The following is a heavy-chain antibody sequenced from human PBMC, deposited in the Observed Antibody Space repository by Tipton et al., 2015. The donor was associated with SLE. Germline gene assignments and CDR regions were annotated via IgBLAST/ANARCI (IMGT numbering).Heavy chain of an antibody. J-gene: IGHJ4*02. D-gene: IGHD6-6*01. CDR1: GLTFSSYA. V-gene: IGHV3-64D*06. Sequence: SLRFSCVASGLTFSSYAMHWVRQAPGKGLEYVSAISSNGGSTYYADSVKSRFTISRDNSKNTLYLQMSSLRAEDTAVYYCVKDLGIAARPYYYFDYWGQGTLVTVSS. CDR2: ISSNGGST. CDR3: VKDLGIAARPYYYFDY.